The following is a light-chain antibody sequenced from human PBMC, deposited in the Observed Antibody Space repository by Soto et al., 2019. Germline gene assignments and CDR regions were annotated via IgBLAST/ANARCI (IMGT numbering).Light chain of an antibody. Sequence: QPVLTQPPSVSGAPGQRVTISCTGSSSNIGAGYDVHWYQQLPGTAPKLLIYGTSNRPSGVPDRFSGSKSGTSASLAITGLQAEDDADYYCQSYDSSLSGWVFGGGTKVTVL. CDR1: SSNIGAGYD. CDR2: GTS. CDR3: QSYDSSLSGWV. V-gene: IGLV1-40*01. J-gene: IGLJ3*02.